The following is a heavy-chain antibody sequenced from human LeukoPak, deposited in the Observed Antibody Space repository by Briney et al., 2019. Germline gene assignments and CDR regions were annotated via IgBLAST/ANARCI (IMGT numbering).Heavy chain of an antibody. CDR2: INPNSGGT. CDR3: ARQVISVYRVYDYVWGSYRSTWFDP. V-gene: IGHV1-2*02. CDR1: GYTFTGYY. J-gene: IGHJ5*02. Sequence: ASVKVSCKASGYTFTGYYMHWVRQAPGQGLEWMGWINPNSGGTNYAQKFQGRVTMTRDTSISTAYMELSRLRSDDTAVYYCARQVISVYRVYDYVWGSYRSTWFDPWGQGTLVTVSS. D-gene: IGHD3-16*02.